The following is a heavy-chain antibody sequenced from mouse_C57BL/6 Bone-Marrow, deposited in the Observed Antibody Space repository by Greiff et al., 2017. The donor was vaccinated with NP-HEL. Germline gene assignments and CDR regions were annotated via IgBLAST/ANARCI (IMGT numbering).Heavy chain of an antibody. CDR2: IDPETGGT. J-gene: IGHJ2*01. Sequence: QVQLQQSGAELVRPGASVTLSCKASGYTFTDYEMHWVKQTPVHGLEWIGAIDPETGGTAYNQKFKGKATLTADKSSSTAYMELRSLTSEDSAVYYCTRGGAIDDWGQGTTVTVFS. CDR3: TRGGAIDD. V-gene: IGHV1-15*01. CDR1: GYTFTDYE.